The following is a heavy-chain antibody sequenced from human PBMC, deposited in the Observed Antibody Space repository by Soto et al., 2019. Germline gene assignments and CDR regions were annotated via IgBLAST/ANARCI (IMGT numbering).Heavy chain of an antibody. V-gene: IGHV1-2*04. CDR1: GGTFSSYT. CDR2: INPNSGGT. J-gene: IGHJ4*02. D-gene: IGHD3-9*01. CDR3: ARGLRYFDWLSLDY. Sequence: ASGKVSCKASGGTFSSYTINWVRQAPGQGLEWMGWINPNSGGTNYAQKFQGWVTMTRDTSISTAYMELSRLRSDDTAVYYCARGLRYFDWLSLDYWGQGTLVTVSS.